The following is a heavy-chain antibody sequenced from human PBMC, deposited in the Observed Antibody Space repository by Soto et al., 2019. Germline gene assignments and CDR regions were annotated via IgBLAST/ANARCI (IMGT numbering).Heavy chain of an antibody. V-gene: IGHV1-8*01. CDR1: GYTFTSYD. D-gene: IGHD5-18*01. Sequence: ASVKVSCKASGYTFTSYDINWVRQATGQGLEWMGWMNPNSGNTGYAQKFQGRVTMTRNTSISTAYMELSSLRSEDTAVYYCASGPDTAMVIFDYYYGMDVCGQGTTVTVS. J-gene: IGHJ6*02. CDR2: MNPNSGNT. CDR3: ASGPDTAMVIFDYYYGMDV.